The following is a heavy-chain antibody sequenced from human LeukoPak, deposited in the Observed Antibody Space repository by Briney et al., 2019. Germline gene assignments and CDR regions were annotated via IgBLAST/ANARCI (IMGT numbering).Heavy chain of an antibody. Sequence: GGSLRLSCAASGFTFRSYSINWVRQAPGKGLEWVGRIKSKTDGGTTDYAAPVKCRFTISSDDSKNKLYLKINSLKTEDTAVYYCTTEVVVTSGVYWGQGTLVTVSS. CDR3: TTEVVVTSGVY. D-gene: IGHD2-21*02. CDR1: GFTFRSYS. CDR2: IKSKTDGGTT. J-gene: IGHJ4*02. V-gene: IGHV3-15*01.